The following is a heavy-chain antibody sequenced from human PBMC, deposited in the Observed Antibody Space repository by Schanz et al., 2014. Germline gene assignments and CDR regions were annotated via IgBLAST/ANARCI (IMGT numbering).Heavy chain of an antibody. CDR1: GFTVTSYY. D-gene: IGHD1-7*01. CDR3: ASLIGTTSAHFYGMDV. V-gene: IGHV3-53*01. Sequence: VQLVESGGGVVQPWGSLRLSCAASGFTVTSYYMSWVRQAPGKGLEWVSVIYSGDNTYYADSVKGRFTISRDNSKNTVYLQMNSLRAEDTAVYFCASLIGTTSAHFYGMDVWGQGTTVTVSS. J-gene: IGHJ6*02. CDR2: IYSGDNT.